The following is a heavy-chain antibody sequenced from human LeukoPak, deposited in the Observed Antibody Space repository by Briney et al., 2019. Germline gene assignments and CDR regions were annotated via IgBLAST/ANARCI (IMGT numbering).Heavy chain of an antibody. CDR3: ARDLDTAMGY. D-gene: IGHD5-18*01. CDR1: GYTFTSYY. J-gene: IGHJ4*02. CDR2: INPSGGST. V-gene: IGHV1-46*01. Sequence: GASVKVSCKASGYTFTSYYMHWVRQAPGQGLEWMGIINPSGGSTSYAQKFQGWVTMTRDTSISTAYMELSRLRSDDTAVYYCARDLDTAMGYWGQGTLVTVCS.